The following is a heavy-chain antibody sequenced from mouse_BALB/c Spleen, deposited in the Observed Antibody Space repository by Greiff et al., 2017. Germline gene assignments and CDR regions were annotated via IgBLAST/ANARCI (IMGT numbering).Heavy chain of an antibody. D-gene: IGHD2-12*01. CDR1: GFTFNTYA. J-gene: IGHJ4*01. Sequence: VKLVESGGGLVQPKGSLKLSCAASGFTFNTYAMHWVRQAPGKGLEWVARIRSKSNNYATYYADSVKDRFTISRDDSQSMLYLQMNNLKTEDTAMYYCVRRYDYAMDDGGEGTSVTVSS. CDR2: IRSKSNNYAT. CDR3: VRRYDYAMDD. V-gene: IGHV10-1*02.